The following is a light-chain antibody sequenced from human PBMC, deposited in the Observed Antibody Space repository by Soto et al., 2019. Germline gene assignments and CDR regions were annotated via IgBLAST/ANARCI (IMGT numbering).Light chain of an antibody. CDR1: SSNIGAGYD. J-gene: IGLJ2*01. Sequence: QSVLTQPPSVSGAPGQRVTISCTGSSSNIGAGYDVHWYQQLPGTAPKILIYGNINRPSGVPDRFSGSKSGTSASLAITGLQAEDEADYYRQSYDSSLSVVFGGGTKLTVL. CDR3: QSYDSSLSVV. V-gene: IGLV1-40*01. CDR2: GNI.